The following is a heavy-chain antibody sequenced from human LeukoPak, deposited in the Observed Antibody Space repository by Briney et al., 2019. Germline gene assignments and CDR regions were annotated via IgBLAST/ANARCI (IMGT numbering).Heavy chain of an antibody. V-gene: IGHV3-23*01. CDR3: AKGGGRPLDDAFDV. CDR2: ILNNGVST. J-gene: IGHJ3*01. CDR1: GFTFGTYA. Sequence: GGTLRLSCAASGFTFGTYAMTWVRQAPGMGLEWVSTILNNGVSTYHADSVKGRFTISRDNSRNTLHLQMNGLRAEDTAVYYCAKGGGRPLDDAFDVWGQGTMVTVSS.